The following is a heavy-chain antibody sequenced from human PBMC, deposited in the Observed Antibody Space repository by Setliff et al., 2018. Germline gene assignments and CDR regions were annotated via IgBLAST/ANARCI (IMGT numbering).Heavy chain of an antibody. CDR1: GFTFGDHF. J-gene: IGHJ4*02. CDR2: IKNKVNTIST. D-gene: IGHD2-2*01. Sequence: PGGSLRLSCAASGFTFGDHFMDWVRQPPGKGLEWVGRIKNKVNTISTQYATSVNGRFSISRDDSKSSLYLQMNSLKGEDTAVYYCARVGYCDGPTCYPFDYWGPGTLVTVSS. CDR3: ARVGYCDGPTCYPFDY. V-gene: IGHV3-72*01.